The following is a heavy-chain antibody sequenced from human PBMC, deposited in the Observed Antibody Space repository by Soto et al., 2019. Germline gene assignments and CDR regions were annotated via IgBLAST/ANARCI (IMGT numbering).Heavy chain of an antibody. CDR1: GFTVSSNY. Sequence: GGSLRLSCAASGFTVSSNYMSWVRQAPGKGLEWVSVIYSGGSTYYADSVKGRFAISRDNSKNTLYLQMNSLRAEDTAVYYCAREDNWNDSYYYGMDVWGQGTTVTVSS. CDR2: IYSGGST. D-gene: IGHD1-1*01. V-gene: IGHV3-53*01. CDR3: AREDNWNDSYYYGMDV. J-gene: IGHJ6*02.